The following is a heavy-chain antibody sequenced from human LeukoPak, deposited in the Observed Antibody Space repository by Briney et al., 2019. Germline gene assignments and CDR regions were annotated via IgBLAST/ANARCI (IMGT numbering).Heavy chain of an antibody. Sequence: PGGSLRLSCAASGFTFGSYWMHWVRQAPGKGLVSVSRINTDGGSTTYADSVKGRFTISRDNAKNTLYLQMNSLRAEDTAVYYCARDRDLPFDYWGQGTLVTVSS. CDR3: ARDRDLPFDY. J-gene: IGHJ4*02. CDR1: GFTFGSYW. V-gene: IGHV3-74*01. D-gene: IGHD3-10*01. CDR2: INTDGGST.